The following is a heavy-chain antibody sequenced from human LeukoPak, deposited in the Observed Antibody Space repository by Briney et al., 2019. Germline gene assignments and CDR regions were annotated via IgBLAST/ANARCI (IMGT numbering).Heavy chain of an antibody. CDR2: IYPGDSVS. CDR3: ARLGASESRFYLDY. D-gene: IGHD2/OR15-2a*01. CDR1: GYRFPSYW. Sequence: PGESLKISCKASGYRFPSYWIAWVRQMPGKGLEWMGIIYPGDSVSRYSPSFQGQVTISADKSTSTAYLQWSSLKASDTAMYYCARLGASESRFYLDYWGQGTLVSVSS. V-gene: IGHV5-51*01. J-gene: IGHJ4*02.